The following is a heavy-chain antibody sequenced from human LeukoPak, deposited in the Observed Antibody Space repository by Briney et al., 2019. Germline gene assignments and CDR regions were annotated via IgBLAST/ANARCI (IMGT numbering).Heavy chain of an antibody. Sequence: GGSLRLSCAASGFTFSSSAMHWVRQAPGKGLEYVSAISSNGGSTYYANSVKGRFTISRDNSKNTLYLQMNSLRAEDTAVYYCARSAAGTTAVFDYWGQGTLVTVSS. CDR1: GFTFSSSA. CDR3: ARSAAGTTAVFDY. D-gene: IGHD6-13*01. V-gene: IGHV3-64*01. J-gene: IGHJ4*02. CDR2: ISSNGGST.